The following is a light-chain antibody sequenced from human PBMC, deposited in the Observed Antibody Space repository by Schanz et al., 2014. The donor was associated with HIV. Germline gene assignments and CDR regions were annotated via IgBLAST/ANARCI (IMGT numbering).Light chain of an antibody. Sequence: QSVLTQPASVSGSPGQSITISCTGSSSDVGTYNSVSWYHQHPGKAPKLIIYGVANRPSGVSHRFSGSKSGNTASLTISGLQADDEAHYYCSSYTSRATWVFGGGTKLTVL. CDR3: SSYTSRATWV. CDR1: SSDVGTYNS. V-gene: IGLV2-14*03. CDR2: GVA. J-gene: IGLJ3*02.